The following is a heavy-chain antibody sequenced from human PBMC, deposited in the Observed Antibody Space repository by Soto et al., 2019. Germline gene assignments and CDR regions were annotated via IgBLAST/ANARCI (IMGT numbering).Heavy chain of an antibody. D-gene: IGHD1-1*01. CDR1: GFTFSSYS. CDR3: ARFPLGSGVPWFDP. J-gene: IGHJ5*02. V-gene: IGHV3-48*01. Sequence: GGSLRLSCAASGFTFSSYSMNWVRQAPGKGLEWVSYISSSSSTINYAESVKGRFTISRDNAKNSLYLQMNNLRAEDTAVYYCARFPLGSGVPWFDPWGQGTLVTVSS. CDR2: ISSSSSTI.